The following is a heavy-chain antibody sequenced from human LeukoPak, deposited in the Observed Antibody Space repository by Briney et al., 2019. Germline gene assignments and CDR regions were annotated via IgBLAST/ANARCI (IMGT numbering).Heavy chain of an antibody. Sequence: PSETLSLTCTVSGGSISSYYWSWIRQPPGKGLEWIGYIYSSGSTNYNPSLKSRVTISVDTSKNQFSLNLSSVTAADTAVYYCGRDRIRSGWDTFGYWGQGTLVTVSS. CDR1: GGSISSYY. V-gene: IGHV4-59*01. D-gene: IGHD6-19*01. J-gene: IGHJ4*02. CDR3: GRDRIRSGWDTFGY. CDR2: IYSSGST.